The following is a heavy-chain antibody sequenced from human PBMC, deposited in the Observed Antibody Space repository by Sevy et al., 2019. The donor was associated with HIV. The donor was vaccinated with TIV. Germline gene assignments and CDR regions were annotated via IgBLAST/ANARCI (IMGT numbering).Heavy chain of an antibody. CDR3: ARGYPYYDYIWGSSGYYYFDY. D-gene: IGHD3-16*01. J-gene: IGHJ4*02. CDR1: GGSISSYY. CDR2: IYYSGST. V-gene: IGHV4-59*01. Sequence: SETLSLTCTVSGGSISSYYWSWIRQPPGKGLEWIGYIYYSGSTNYNPSLQSRVTISVDTSKNQFSLKLSSVTAADTAVYYCARGYPYYDYIWGSSGYYYFDYWGQGTLVTVSS.